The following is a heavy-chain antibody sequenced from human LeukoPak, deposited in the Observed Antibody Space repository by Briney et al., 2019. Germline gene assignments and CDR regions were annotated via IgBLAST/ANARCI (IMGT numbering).Heavy chain of an antibody. D-gene: IGHD5-18*01. J-gene: IGHJ4*02. CDR1: GYTFTSYG. CDR3: ASNLVDTAMVGAYDY. V-gene: IGHV1-18*01. CDR2: ISAYNGNT. Sequence: GASVKVSCKASGYTFTSYGISWVRQAPGQGLEWMGWISAYNGNTNYAQKLQGRVTMTTDTSTSTAYMELRSLRSEDTAVYYCASNLVDTAMVGAYDYWGQGTLVTVSS.